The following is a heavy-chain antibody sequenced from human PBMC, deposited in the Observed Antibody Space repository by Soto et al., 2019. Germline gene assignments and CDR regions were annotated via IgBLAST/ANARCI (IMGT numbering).Heavy chain of an antibody. D-gene: IGHD4-17*01. CDR3: SSGGDYGVHAFDI. V-gene: IGHV4-31*11. J-gene: IGHJ3*02. CDR1: GDSISSDGYY. CDR2: IYYSGST. Sequence: SETLSLTCAVSGDSISSDGYYWSWIRQHPGKGLEWIGHIYYSGSTYYNPSLKSRVTISVDTSKNQFSLKLSSVTAADTAVYYCSSGGDYGVHAFDIWGQGTMVTVSS.